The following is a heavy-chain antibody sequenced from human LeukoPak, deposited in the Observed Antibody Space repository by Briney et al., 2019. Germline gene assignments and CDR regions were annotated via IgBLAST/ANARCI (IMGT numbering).Heavy chain of an antibody. J-gene: IGHJ4*02. CDR3: ARARGSYSFDY. Sequence: GGSLRLSCAASGFRFSGYAMHWVRQAPGKGLEYVSTISPNGGRTYYANSVEGRFTISRANAKNSLYLHMSSLTADDTAIYFCARARGSYSFDYWGQGTLVTVSS. D-gene: IGHD3-10*01. CDR1: GFRFSGYA. CDR2: ISPNGGRT. V-gene: IGHV3-64*01.